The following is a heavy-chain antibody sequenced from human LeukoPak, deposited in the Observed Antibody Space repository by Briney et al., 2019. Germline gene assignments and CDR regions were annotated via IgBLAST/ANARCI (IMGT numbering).Heavy chain of an antibody. J-gene: IGHJ3*02. V-gene: IGHV3-9*01. Sequence: GGSLRLSCAASGFTFDDYAMPWVRQAPGKGLERVSGISWNSGSIGYADSVKGRFTISRDNAKNSLYLQMNSLRAEDTALYYCAKATGMAGVGPFDIWGQGTMVTVSS. CDR3: AKATGMAGVGPFDI. CDR1: GFTFDDYA. D-gene: IGHD3-10*01. CDR2: ISWNSGSI.